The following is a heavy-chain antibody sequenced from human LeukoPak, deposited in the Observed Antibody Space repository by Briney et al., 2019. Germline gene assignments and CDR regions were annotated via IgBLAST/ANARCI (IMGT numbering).Heavy chain of an antibody. CDR3: ARDNSEKTASYYDFWSGYYRLGYYYYYMDV. CDR2: ISAYNGNT. J-gene: IGHJ6*03. V-gene: IGHV1-18*01. D-gene: IGHD3-3*01. Sequence: ASVKVSCKASGYTFTSYGISWVRQAPGQGLEWMGWISAYNGNTNYAQKLQGRVTMTTDTSTSTAYMELRSLRSDDTAVYYCARDNSEKTASYYDFWSGYYRLGYYYYYMDVWGKGTTVTVSS. CDR1: GYTFTSYG.